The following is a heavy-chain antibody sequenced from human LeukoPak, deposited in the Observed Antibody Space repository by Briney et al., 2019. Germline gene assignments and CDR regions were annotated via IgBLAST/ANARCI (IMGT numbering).Heavy chain of an antibody. D-gene: IGHD6-6*01. CDR1: GGSISSGGYC. J-gene: IGHJ4*02. Sequence: SSETLSLTCTVSGGSISSGGYCWSWIRQHPGKGLEWIGYIYYSGSTYYNPSLKSRVTISVDTSKNQFSLKLSSVTAADTAVYYCARGPAARSHSTDYWGQGTLVTVSS. CDR3: ARGPAARSHSTDY. V-gene: IGHV4-31*03. CDR2: IYYSGST.